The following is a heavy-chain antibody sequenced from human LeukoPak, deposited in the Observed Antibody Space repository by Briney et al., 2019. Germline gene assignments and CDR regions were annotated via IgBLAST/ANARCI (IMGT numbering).Heavy chain of an antibody. J-gene: IGHJ6*03. CDR3: ARDSFGYDSSGWYYYYMDV. CDR2: MNPNGGNT. Sequence: ASVEVSCKASGYTFTSYDINWVRQATGQGLEWMGWMNPNGGNTGYAQKFQGRVTMTRNTSISTAYMELSSLRSEDTAVYYCARDSFGYDSSGWYYYYMDVWGKGTTVTVSS. CDR1: GYTFTSYD. D-gene: IGHD3-22*01. V-gene: IGHV1-8*01.